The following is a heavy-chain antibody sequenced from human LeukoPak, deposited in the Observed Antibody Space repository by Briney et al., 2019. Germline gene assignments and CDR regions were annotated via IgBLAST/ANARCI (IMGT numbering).Heavy chain of an antibody. J-gene: IGHJ4*02. V-gene: IGHV4-34*01. CDR2: IHHSGST. CDR1: GGSFSGYS. CDR3: AKRSTTLDY. D-gene: IGHD4-17*01. Sequence: SETLSLTCGVHGGSFSGYSWTWIRQPPGKGLEWIGEIHHSGSTNYTPSLKSRLTLSVDTSKNQFSLNLRSVTAEDTAVYYCAKRSTTLDYWGQGTLVTVSS.